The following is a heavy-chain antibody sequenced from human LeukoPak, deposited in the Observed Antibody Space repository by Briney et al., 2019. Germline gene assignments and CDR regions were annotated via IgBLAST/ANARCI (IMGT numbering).Heavy chain of an antibody. V-gene: IGHV4-59*08. CDR2: FYYSGST. CDR3: ARRASSGYCYLED. J-gene: IGHJ4*02. D-gene: IGHD3-22*01. Sequence: SETLSLTCTVSGGSISSYYWSWIRQPPGKGLEWIGYFYYSGSTNYNPSLKSRVTISVDTSKNQFSLKLSSVTAADTAVYYCARRASSGYCYLEDWGQGTLVTVSS. CDR1: GGSISSYY.